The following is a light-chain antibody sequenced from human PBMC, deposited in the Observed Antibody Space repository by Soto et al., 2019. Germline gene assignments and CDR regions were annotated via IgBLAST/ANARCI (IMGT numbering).Light chain of an antibody. CDR2: DAS. CDR1: QSVGRH. J-gene: IGKJ4*01. CDR3: QQRNNWPPAT. V-gene: IGKV3-11*01. Sequence: EIVLTQSPATLSLSPGERATLSCRASQSVGRHLAWYQQKPGQAPRLLIYDASNRATGVPARFSGSGSGTDFTLSISSLXXXXFAVYYCQQRNNWPPATFGGGTKXEX.